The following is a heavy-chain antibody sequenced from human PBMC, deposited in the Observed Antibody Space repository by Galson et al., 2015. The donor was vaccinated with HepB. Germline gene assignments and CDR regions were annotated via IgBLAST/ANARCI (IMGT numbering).Heavy chain of an antibody. CDR3: ARAWTSRPSTRQTDHFDY. J-gene: IGHJ4*02. Sequence: CAISGDSVSSRTASWNWISQSPSRGLEWLGRTYYRSQWYSEYSASVRGRMTISPDTSENQFSLHLSSVTPEDTAIYFCARAWTSRPSTRQTDHFDYWGQGTLVTVSS. D-gene: IGHD1-1*01. V-gene: IGHV6-1*01. CDR2: TYYRSQWYS. CDR1: GDSVSSRTAS.